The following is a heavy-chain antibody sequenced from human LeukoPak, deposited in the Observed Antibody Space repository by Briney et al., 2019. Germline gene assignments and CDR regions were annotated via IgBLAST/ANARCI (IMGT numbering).Heavy chain of an antibody. CDR1: GGSISSYY. CDR3: AGREYYCDSSGSAREY. J-gene: IGHJ4*02. CDR2: IYYSGST. Sequence: SETLSLTCTVSGGSISSYYWSWLRQPPGKGLEWIGYIYYSGSTNYNPSLKSRVTISVDTSKNQFSLKLSSVTAADTAVYYCAGREYYCDSSGSAREYWGQGALVTVSS. D-gene: IGHD3-22*01. V-gene: IGHV4-59*01.